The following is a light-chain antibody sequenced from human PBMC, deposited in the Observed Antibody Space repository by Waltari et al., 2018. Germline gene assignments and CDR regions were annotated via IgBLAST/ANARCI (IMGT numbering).Light chain of an antibody. J-gene: IGLJ1*01. V-gene: IGLV2-23*01. Sequence: QSALTQPASVSGSPGQSITIPCTGTSSAIGKYNYVSWYPHLPGKVPKVMLFEGTNRPSGVANRFSGSKSGNTASLTVSGVQADDEAEYYCCSDAGSGTYVFGTGTKLTVV. CDR2: EGT. CDR3: CSDAGSGTYV. CDR1: SSAIGKYNY.